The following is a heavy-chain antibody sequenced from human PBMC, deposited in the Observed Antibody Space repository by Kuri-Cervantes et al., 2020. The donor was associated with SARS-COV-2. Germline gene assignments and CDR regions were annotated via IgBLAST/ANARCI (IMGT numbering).Heavy chain of an antibody. Sequence: SVKVSCKDSGGTFNSYDINWVRQAPGQGLEWVGGMTPVLGPVHYAQSFQGRVTITADESTRTVYMELSSLRSEDTALYYCATDVRILRFLESSRDNEILDIWGQGTLVTVSS. D-gene: IGHD3-3*01. J-gene: IGHJ3*02. CDR3: ATDVRILRFLESSRDNEILDI. CDR2: MTPVLGPV. CDR1: GGTFNSYD. V-gene: IGHV1-69*13.